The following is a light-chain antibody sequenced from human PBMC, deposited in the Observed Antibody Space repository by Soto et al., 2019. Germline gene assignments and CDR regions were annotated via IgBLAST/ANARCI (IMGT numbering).Light chain of an antibody. CDR2: EVS. J-gene: IGLJ1*01. Sequence: QSALTQPASVSGSPGQSITISCTGTSSDVGSYNLVSWYQQHPGKAPKLMIYEVSKRASGVSNRFSGSKSGNTASLTISGLHAEDEADYYCCSYAGSSTYVFGTGTKLTVL. V-gene: IGLV2-23*02. CDR3: CSYAGSSTYV. CDR1: SSDVGSYNL.